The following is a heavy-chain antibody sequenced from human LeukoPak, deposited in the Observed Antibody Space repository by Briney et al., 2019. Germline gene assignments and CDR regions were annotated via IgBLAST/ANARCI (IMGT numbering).Heavy chain of an antibody. CDR1: GGSFSGYY. D-gene: IGHD5-18*01. J-gene: IGHJ4*02. Sequence: SETLSLTCAVYGGSFSGYYWSWIRQPPGKGLEWIGEINHSGSTNYNPSLKSRVTISVDTSKNQFSLKLSSVTAADTAVYYCAREVVGYSYGNLFDYWGQGTLVTVSS. CDR2: INHSGST. V-gene: IGHV4-34*01. CDR3: AREVVGYSYGNLFDY.